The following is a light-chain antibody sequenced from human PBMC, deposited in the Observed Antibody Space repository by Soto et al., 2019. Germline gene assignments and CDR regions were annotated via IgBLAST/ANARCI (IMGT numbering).Light chain of an antibody. Sequence: EIVMTQSPATLSVSPGERATLSCRASQSVSDKLAWYQQKPGQAPRLLIYHASTRATGIPARFSGSGSGTEFTLTISTLQADDFATYYCQQHDGYWAFGQGTKVEL. CDR1: QSVSDK. J-gene: IGKJ1*01. CDR3: QQHDGYWA. V-gene: IGKV3-15*01. CDR2: HAS.